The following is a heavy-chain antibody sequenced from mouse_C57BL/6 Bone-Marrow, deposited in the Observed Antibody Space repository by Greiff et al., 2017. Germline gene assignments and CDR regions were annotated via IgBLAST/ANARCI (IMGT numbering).Heavy chain of an antibody. V-gene: IGHV2-3*01. Sequence: VMLVESGPGLVAPSQSLSITCPVSGFSLTSYGVSWVRQPPGKGLEWLGVIWGDGSTNYPSALLSRLSISKDKSKSQVFLKLNSLQTDDTATYYCVKKGTLSRDGYYFWYFDVWGTGTTVTVSS. J-gene: IGHJ1*03. CDR3: VKKGTLSRDGYYFWYFDV. D-gene: IGHD2-3*01. CDR2: IWGDGST. CDR1: GFSLTSYG.